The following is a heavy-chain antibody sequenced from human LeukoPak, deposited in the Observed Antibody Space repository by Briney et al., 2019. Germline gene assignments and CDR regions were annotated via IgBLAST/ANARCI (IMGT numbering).Heavy chain of an antibody. CDR2: IIPILGIA. V-gene: IGHV1-69*02. D-gene: IGHD3-22*01. Sequence: SVKVSCKASGGTFSSYTISWLRQAPGQGLEWMGRIIPILGIANYAQKFQGRVTITADKSTSTAYMELSSLRSEDTAVYYCARVRRGDDSSGPWGQGTLVTVSS. J-gene: IGHJ5*02. CDR1: GGTFSSYT. CDR3: ARVRRGDDSSGP.